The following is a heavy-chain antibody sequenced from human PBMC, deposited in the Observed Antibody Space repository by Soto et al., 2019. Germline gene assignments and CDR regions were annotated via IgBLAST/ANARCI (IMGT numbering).Heavy chain of an antibody. Sequence: GASVKVSCKASGYTFTSYGISWVRQAPGQGIEWMGWISAYNGNTNYAQKLQGRVTMTTDTSTSTAYMELRSLRSDDTAVYYCAIVAITPIHRSANDAFDIWGQGTMVTVSS. CDR2: ISAYNGNT. CDR1: GYTFTSYG. J-gene: IGHJ3*02. V-gene: IGHV1-18*01. CDR3: AIVAITPIHRSANDAFDI. D-gene: IGHD1-20*01.